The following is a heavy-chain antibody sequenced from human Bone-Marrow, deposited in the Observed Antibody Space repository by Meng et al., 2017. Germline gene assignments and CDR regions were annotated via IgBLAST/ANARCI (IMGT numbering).Heavy chain of an antibody. J-gene: IGHJ5*02. Sequence: LPESGPGLVKPSGTPSLTWAVSGGSISSPNWWSWVRQPPGRGLEWIGEIYHSGSTTYNPSLLSRVTISVDKSKNQFSLKLSSVTAADTAIYYCARVIYRPSGHNYFDPWGQGTLVTVSS. V-gene: IGHV4-4*02. CDR2: IYHSGST. CDR3: ARVIYRPSGHNYFDP. CDR1: GGSISSPNW. D-gene: IGHD1-26*01.